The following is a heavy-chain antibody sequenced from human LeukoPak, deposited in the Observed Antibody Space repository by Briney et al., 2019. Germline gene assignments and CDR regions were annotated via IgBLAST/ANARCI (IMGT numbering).Heavy chain of an antibody. CDR1: GFTFSSYA. CDR3: ARAARTRPPDY. V-gene: IGHV3-48*04. Sequence: PGGSLRLSCAASGFTFSSYAMSWVRQAPGKGLEWVSYISSSGSTIYYADSVKGRFTISRDNAKNSLYLQMNSLRAEDTAVYYCARAARTRPPDYWGQGALVTVSS. CDR2: ISSSGSTI. J-gene: IGHJ4*02.